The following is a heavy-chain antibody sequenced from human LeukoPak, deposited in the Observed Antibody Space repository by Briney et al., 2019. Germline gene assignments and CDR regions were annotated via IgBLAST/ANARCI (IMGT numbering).Heavy chain of an antibody. J-gene: IGHJ4*02. Sequence: PGGSLRLSCAASGFTFSSYAMHWVRQAPGKGLEWVAVISYDGSNKYYADSVKGRFTISRDNSKNTLYLQMNSLRAEDTAVYYCARDPGGLYGDYVFDYWGQGTLVTVSS. CDR1: GFTFSSYA. CDR2: ISYDGSNK. D-gene: IGHD4-17*01. CDR3: ARDPGGLYGDYVFDY. V-gene: IGHV3-30-3*01.